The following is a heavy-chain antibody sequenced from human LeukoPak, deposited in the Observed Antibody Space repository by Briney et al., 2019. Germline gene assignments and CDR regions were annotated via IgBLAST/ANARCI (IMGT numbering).Heavy chain of an antibody. CDR3: ARTSRPRYCSGGSCYLSWFDP. CDR1: GGSISSYY. V-gene: IGHV4-34*01. CDR2: INHSGST. D-gene: IGHD2-15*01. Sequence: SETLSLTCTVSGGSISSYYWNWIRQPAGKGLEWIGEINHSGSTNYNPSLKSRVTISVDTSRNQFSLKLSSVTAADTAVYYCARTSRPRYCSGGSCYLSWFDPWGQGTLVTVSS. J-gene: IGHJ5*02.